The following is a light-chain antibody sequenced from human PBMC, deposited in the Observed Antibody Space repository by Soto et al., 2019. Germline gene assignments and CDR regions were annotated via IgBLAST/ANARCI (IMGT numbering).Light chain of an antibody. V-gene: IGKV3-20*01. CDR1: QSVSSSY. CDR2: GAS. J-gene: IGKJ1*01. Sequence: EIVLTQSPGTLSLSPGERGTLSCRASQSVSSSYLAWYQQKPGQAPRLLIYGASSRATGIPDRFSGSGSGTDFTLTISRLEPEDFAVYYCQQYGSSRTFGQGTNVDIK. CDR3: QQYGSSRT.